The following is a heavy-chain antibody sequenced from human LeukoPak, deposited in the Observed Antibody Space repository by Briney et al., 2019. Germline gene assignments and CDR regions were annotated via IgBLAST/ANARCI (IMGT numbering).Heavy chain of an antibody. CDR2: INPGDSDT. CDR1: GYSFATHW. V-gene: IGHV5-51*01. J-gene: IGHJ5*02. Sequence: GEPLKISCQGPGYSFATHWIGWLRQIPGKGLEWMGIINPGDSDTRYRPSCQGQATISVDKSISTAYLQWSSLKASDTAMYYCASHTYGNWFDPWGQGTLVTVSS. CDR3: ASHTYGNWFDP. D-gene: IGHD4-17*01.